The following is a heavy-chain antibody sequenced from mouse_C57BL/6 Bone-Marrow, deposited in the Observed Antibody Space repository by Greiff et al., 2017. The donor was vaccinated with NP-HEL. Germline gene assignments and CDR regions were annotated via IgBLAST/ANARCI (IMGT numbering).Heavy chain of an antibody. V-gene: IGHV5-17*01. D-gene: IGHD1-1*01. Sequence: EVKLVESGGGLVKPGGSLKLSCAASGFTFSDYGMHWVRQAPEKGLEWVAYISSGSSTIYYADTVKGRFTISRDNAKNTLFLQMTSLRSEDTAMYYCATSYYYGSSAFDYWGQGTTLTVSS. CDR3: ATSYYYGSSAFDY. J-gene: IGHJ2*01. CDR2: ISSGSSTI. CDR1: GFTFSDYG.